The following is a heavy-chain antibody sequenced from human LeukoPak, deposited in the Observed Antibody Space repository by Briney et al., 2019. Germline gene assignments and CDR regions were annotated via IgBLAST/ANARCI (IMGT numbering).Heavy chain of an antibody. D-gene: IGHD3-10*01. CDR1: GYTFTGYY. J-gene: IGHJ4*02. CDR2: INPNSGGT. V-gene: IGHV1-2*04. Sequence: ASVKVSCKASGYTFTGYYMHWVRQAPGQGLEWMGWINPNSGGTNYAQKFQGWVTMTRDTSISTAYMELRGLTSEDTAVYYCSTDSGRSYFYFDFWGQGTLVTVSS. CDR3: STDSGRSYFYFDF.